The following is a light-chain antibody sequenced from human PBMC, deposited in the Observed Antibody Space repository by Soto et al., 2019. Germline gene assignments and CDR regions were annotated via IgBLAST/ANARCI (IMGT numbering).Light chain of an antibody. Sequence: QSVLTQPPSLSGAPGQRVTISCTGSRSNIGAGYDVHWYQHLPGTAPKVLIFDNSNRPSGVPDRFSGSKSGPSASLAITGLRAEDEAVYYCHSYGVRLRGPAVGGGTKAAVL. J-gene: IGLJ2*01. CDR2: DNS. V-gene: IGLV1-40*01. CDR3: HSYGVRLRGPA. CDR1: RSNIGAGYD.